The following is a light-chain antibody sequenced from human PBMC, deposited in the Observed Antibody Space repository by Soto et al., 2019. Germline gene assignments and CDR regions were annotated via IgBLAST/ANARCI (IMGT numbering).Light chain of an antibody. V-gene: IGLV2-14*03. CDR2: EVS. CDR3: SSYTNTSTLV. J-gene: IGLJ1*01. Sequence: QSALTQAACVSGCPGQSITISCAGTSSDLGAYKYVSWYQQHPDKAPKLILYEVSRRPSGVSNRFSGSKSGNTASLTISGLLAEDEADYSCSSYTNTSTLVFGTGTKVTVL. CDR1: SSDLGAYKY.